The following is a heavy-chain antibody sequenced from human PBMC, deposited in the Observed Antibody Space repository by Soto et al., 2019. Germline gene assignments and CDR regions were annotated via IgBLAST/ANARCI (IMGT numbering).Heavy chain of an antibody. CDR3: ARDWFGELLGGPIDY. CDR1: GGTFSSYT. Sequence: ASVKVSCKASGGTFSSYTISWVRQAPGQGLEWMGRIIPILGIANYAQKFQGRVTITADKSTSTAYMELSSLRSEDTAVYYCARDWFGELLGGPIDYWGQGTLVTVSS. D-gene: IGHD3-10*01. CDR2: IIPILGIA. V-gene: IGHV1-69*04. J-gene: IGHJ4*02.